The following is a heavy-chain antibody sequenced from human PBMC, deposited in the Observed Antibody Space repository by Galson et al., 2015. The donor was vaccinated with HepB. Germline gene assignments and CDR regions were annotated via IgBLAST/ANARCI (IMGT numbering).Heavy chain of an antibody. D-gene: IGHD6-6*01. CDR2: IIPIFGTA. CDR1: GGTFSSYA. CDR3: ARVGALKQLVRVRDFGPTDGAFDI. V-gene: IGHV1-69*13. Sequence: SVKVSCKASGGTFSSYAISWVRQAPGQGLEWMGGIIPIFGTANYAQKFQGRVTITADESTSTAYMELSSLRSEDTAVYYCARVGALKQLVRVRDFGPTDGAFDIWGQGTMVTVSS. J-gene: IGHJ3*02.